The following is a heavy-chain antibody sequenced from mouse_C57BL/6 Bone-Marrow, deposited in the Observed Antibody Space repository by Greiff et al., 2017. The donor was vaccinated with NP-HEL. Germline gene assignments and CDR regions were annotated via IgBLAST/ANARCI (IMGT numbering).Heavy chain of an antibody. D-gene: IGHD2-3*01. CDR3: AREDDGYYVWYVDV. CDR2: IDPSDSET. CDR1: GYTFTSYW. V-gene: IGHV1-52*01. Sequence: QVQLKQPGAELVRPGSSVKLSCKASGYTFTSYWMHWVKQRPIQGLEWIGNIDPSDSETHYNQKFKDKATLTVDKSSSTAYMQLSSLTSEDSAVYYWAREDDGYYVWYVDVWGTGTTVTVSS. J-gene: IGHJ1*03.